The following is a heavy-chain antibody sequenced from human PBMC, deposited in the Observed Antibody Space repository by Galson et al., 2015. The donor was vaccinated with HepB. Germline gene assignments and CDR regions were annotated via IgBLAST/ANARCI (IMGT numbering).Heavy chain of an antibody. CDR3: ARASDIHFRYYDF. J-gene: IGHJ4*02. Sequence: SVKVSCKASGYTFINHAISWVRQAPGQGLEWMGWINTYNGNTNYAQKLQGRVTMTTDTSTSTAYMELRSLRSDDTAVYYCARASDIHFRYYDFWGQGTLVTVSS. V-gene: IGHV1-18*01. D-gene: IGHD3-3*02. CDR2: INTYNGNT. CDR1: GYTFINHA.